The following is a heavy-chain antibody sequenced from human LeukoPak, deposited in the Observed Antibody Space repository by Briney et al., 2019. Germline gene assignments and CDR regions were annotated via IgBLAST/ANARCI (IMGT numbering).Heavy chain of an antibody. CDR1: GFTFSTYG. J-gene: IGHJ4*02. D-gene: IGHD3-10*01. Sequence: GRSLRLSCAASGFTFSTYGMHWVRQAPGKGLEWVAVISYDGSNKYYADSVKGRFTISRDNSKNTLYLEMNTLRAEDTAVYFCARDRGYFTSGTSYFDYWGQGTLVTVSS. CDR2: ISYDGSNK. CDR3: ARDRGYFTSGTSYFDY. V-gene: IGHV3-30*03.